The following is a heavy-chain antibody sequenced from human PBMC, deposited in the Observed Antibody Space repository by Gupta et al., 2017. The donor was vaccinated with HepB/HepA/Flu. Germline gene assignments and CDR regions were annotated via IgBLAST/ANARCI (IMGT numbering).Heavy chain of an antibody. V-gene: IGHV3-7*01. Sequence: EVQLVESGGGLVQPGGSLRLSCAASGFTFSSYWMSWVRQAPGKGLEWVANIKQDGSEKYYVDSVKGRFTISRDNAKNSLYLQMNSLRAEDTAVYYCARDSDRGSTSLYYYYMDVWGKGTTVTVSS. CDR3: ARDSDRGSTSLYYYYMDV. D-gene: IGHD2-2*01. J-gene: IGHJ6*03. CDR1: GFTFSSYW. CDR2: IKQDGSEK.